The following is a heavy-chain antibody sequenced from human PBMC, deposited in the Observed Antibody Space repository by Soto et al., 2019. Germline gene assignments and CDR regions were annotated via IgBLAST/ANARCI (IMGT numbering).Heavy chain of an antibody. CDR2: ASFDQTYK. V-gene: IGHV3-30-3*01. CDR3: AREMRPSPVDY. CDR1: GFTFSSCI. J-gene: IGHJ4*02. Sequence: QVQLVESGGGVVQPGRSLRLSCTASGFTFSSCIMHWVRQAPGKGLEWVALASFDQTYKSYTDSVKGRFTISRDDSRNTVYLQMNSLRPEDTAIYYCAREMRPSPVDYWGQGTLVTVSS.